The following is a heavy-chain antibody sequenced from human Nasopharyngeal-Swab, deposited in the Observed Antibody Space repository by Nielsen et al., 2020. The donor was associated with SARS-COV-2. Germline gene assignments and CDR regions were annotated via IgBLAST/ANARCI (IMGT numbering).Heavy chain of an antibody. CDR1: GFTFSSYW. J-gene: IGHJ4*02. D-gene: IGHD6-13*01. CDR2: INSDGSST. CDR3: ARGGSYSSSWYPTY. V-gene: IGHV3-74*01. Sequence: GESLKISCAASGFTFSSYWMHWVRQAPGKGLVWVSRINSDGSSTSYADSVKGRFTISRDNAKNTLYLQMNSLRAEDTAVYYCARGGSYSSSWYPTYWGQGTLDTVSS.